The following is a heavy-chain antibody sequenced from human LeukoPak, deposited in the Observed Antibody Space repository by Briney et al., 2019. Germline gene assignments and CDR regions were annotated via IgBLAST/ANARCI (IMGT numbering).Heavy chain of an antibody. V-gene: IGHV3-30*04. CDR3: AKGRRGIAVAGVDY. Sequence: PGGSLRLSCAASGFTFSSYAMHWVRQAPGKGLEWVAVISYDGSNKYYADSVKGRFTISRDNSKNTLYLQMNSLRAEDTALYYCAKGRRGIAVAGVDYWGQGTLVTVSS. CDR2: ISYDGSNK. J-gene: IGHJ4*02. D-gene: IGHD6-19*01. CDR1: GFTFSSYA.